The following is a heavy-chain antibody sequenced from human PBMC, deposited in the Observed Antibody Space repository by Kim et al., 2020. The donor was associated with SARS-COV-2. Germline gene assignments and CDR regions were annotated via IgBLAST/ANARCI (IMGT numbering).Heavy chain of an antibody. CDR3: ASRDESKDWYFDL. D-gene: IGHD3-10*01. J-gene: IGHJ2*01. V-gene: IGHV4-59*01. Sequence: NPSLKSRVTISVDTSKNQFSLKLSSVTAADTAVYYCASRDESKDWYFDLWGRGTLVTVSS.